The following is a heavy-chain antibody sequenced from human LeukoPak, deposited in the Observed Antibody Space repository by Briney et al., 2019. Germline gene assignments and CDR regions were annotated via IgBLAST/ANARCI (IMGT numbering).Heavy chain of an antibody. J-gene: IGHJ4*02. D-gene: IGHD3-22*01. V-gene: IGHV1-69*05. Sequence: ASVKVSCKASGGTFSSYAISWVRQAPRQGLEWMGGIIPIFGTANYAQKFQGRVTITTDESTSTAYMELSSLRSEDTAVYYCARDDYYDSSGYWDYWGQGTLVTVSS. CDR1: GGTFSSYA. CDR2: IIPIFGTA. CDR3: ARDDYYDSSGYWDY.